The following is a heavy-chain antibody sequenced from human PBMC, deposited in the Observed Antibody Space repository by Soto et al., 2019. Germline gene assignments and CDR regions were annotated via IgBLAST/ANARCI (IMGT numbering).Heavy chain of an antibody. Sequence: TLSLTCTVSGGSISSGGYYWSWIRQHPGKGLEWIGYIYYSGSIYYNPSLKSRVTISVDTSKNQFSLKLSSVTAADTAVYYCARGSGTMIPGDWVTAGFDYWGQGTLVTVSS. CDR3: ARGSGTMIPGDWVTAGFDY. CDR1: GGSISSGGYY. D-gene: IGHD3-22*01. V-gene: IGHV4-31*03. J-gene: IGHJ4*02. CDR2: IYYSGSI.